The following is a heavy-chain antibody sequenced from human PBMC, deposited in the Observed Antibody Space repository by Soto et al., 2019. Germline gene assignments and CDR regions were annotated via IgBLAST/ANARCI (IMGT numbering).Heavy chain of an antibody. D-gene: IGHD6-13*01. CDR2: IKQDGSEK. J-gene: IGHJ5*02. CDR3: ARVGGQLVRWFDP. Sequence: GGSLRLSCAASGFTFSSYWMSWVRQAPGKGLEWVANIKQDGSEKYYVDSVKGRFTISRDNAKNSLYLQMNSLRAEDTAVYYCARVGGQLVRWFDPWGQGTLVTVSS. CDR1: GFTFSSYW. V-gene: IGHV3-7*01.